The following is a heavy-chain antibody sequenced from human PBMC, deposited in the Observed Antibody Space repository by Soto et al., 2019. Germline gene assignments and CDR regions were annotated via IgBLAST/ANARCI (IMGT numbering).Heavy chain of an antibody. CDR2: ISSSSATI. CDR3: ARDMSWSIGSHDH. J-gene: IGHJ4*02. Sequence: VGSLRLSCAASGFTFSSYSMNWVRQAPGKGLEWLSYISSSSATIYYADSVKGRFTISRDNAKMSVYLQMNSLRDEATAVYYCARDMSWSIGSHDHWGEGSLVTFSS. CDR1: GFTFSSYS. V-gene: IGHV3-48*02. D-gene: IGHD6-13*01.